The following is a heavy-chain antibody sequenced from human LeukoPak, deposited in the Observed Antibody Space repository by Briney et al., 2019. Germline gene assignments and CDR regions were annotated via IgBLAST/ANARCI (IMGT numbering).Heavy chain of an antibody. CDR2: IYYSGST. Sequence: PPQTLSLTCTVSGGSISSGDYYWSWIRQPPGKGLEWIGYIYYSGSTYYNPSLKSRVTISVDTSKNQFSLKLSSVTAADTAVYYCARGAYGDYSLNWFDPWGQGTLVTVSS. J-gene: IGHJ5*02. CDR1: GGSISSGDYY. CDR3: ARGAYGDYSLNWFDP. V-gene: IGHV4-30-4*01. D-gene: IGHD4-17*01.